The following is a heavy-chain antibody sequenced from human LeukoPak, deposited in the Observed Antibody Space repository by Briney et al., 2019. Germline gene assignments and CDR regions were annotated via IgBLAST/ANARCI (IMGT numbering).Heavy chain of an antibody. D-gene: IGHD2-8*01. Sequence: GGSLRLSCAASGFTFSSYSMNWVRQAPGKGLEWVSSISSSSSYIYYADSVKGRFTISRDNAKNSLYLQMNSLRAEDTAVYYCARASGLYCTTGVCYSSWGYYYMDVWGKGTTVTVSS. CDR3: ARASGLYCTTGVCYSSWGYYYMDV. CDR1: GFTFSSYS. J-gene: IGHJ6*03. CDR2: ISSSSSYI. V-gene: IGHV3-21*01.